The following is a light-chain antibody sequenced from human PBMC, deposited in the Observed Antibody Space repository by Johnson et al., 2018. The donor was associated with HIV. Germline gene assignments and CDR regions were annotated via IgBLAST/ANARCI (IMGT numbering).Light chain of an antibody. CDR2: DNN. CDR1: SSNIGNNY. CDR3: GTWDSSLSVAYV. Sequence: QSVLTQPPSVSAAPGQKVTISCSGSSSNIGNNYVSWYQQLPGTAPKLLIYDNNKRPSGIPDRFSGSKSGTSATLGITGLQNGDEADYYCGTWDSSLSVAYVFGTGTKVTVL. V-gene: IGLV1-51*01. J-gene: IGLJ1*01.